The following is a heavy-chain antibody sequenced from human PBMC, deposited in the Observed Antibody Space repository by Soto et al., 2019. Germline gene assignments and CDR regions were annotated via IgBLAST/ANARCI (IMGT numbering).Heavy chain of an antibody. Sequence: QVQLVESGGGLVKPGVSLRLSCAASGFMFSDYHMIWIRQAPGKGLECVSYISPSGGVTYADSVRGRFTMSRDNAQNSLFLQMNSLRADDTAVYYCARAPRVLDHWGQGTLVTVSS. CDR1: GFMFSDYH. CDR3: ARAPRVLDH. J-gene: IGHJ4*02. CDR2: ISPSGGV. D-gene: IGHD2-2*01. V-gene: IGHV3-11*01.